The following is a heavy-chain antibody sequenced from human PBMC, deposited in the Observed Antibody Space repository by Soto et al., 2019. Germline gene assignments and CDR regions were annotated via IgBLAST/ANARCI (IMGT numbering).Heavy chain of an antibody. V-gene: IGHV1-2*02. CDR3: ATVKGGGYDS. J-gene: IGHJ5*01. Sequence: QVQLVQSGAEVKKPGASVKVSCKSSGVTFTDYYIHWVRQAPGQGLEWMGWINSYNGATKSSQRFQGRVSMTRDTSISTAYLDLSGLRSEDTALYFCATVKGGGYDSWCQGTLVAVSS. CDR2: INSYNGAT. CDR1: GVTFTDYY. D-gene: IGHD1-26*01.